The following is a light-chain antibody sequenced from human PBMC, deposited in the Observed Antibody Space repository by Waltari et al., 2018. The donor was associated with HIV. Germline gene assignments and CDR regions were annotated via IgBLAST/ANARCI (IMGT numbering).Light chain of an antibody. V-gene: IGKV2-30*02. CDR2: KVS. CDR3: MQGAHWLWT. Sequence: DVVMTQSPLSLPVTLGQPASISCRSSQSLVHSDGNTSLNWFQQRPGQSPRRLIYKVSNRDSGVPDRISGSGSGTDFTLKISRVEAEDVGVYYCMQGAHWLWTFGQGTKVEIK. J-gene: IGKJ1*01. CDR1: QSLVHSDGNTS.